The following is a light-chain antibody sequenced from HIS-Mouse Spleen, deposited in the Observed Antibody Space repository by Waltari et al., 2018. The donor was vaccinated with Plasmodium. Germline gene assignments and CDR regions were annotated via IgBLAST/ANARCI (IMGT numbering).Light chain of an antibody. CDR2: ECS. Sequence: QSALTQPASVSGSPGQSITISCTGTSSDVGSYNLVSWYQQPPGKAPKLMIYECSKRPSGVSNRFSGSKSGNTASLTISGLQAEDEADYYCCSYAGSSTYVFGTGTKVTVL. V-gene: IGLV2-23*01. CDR3: CSYAGSSTYV. CDR1: SSDVGSYNL. J-gene: IGLJ1*01.